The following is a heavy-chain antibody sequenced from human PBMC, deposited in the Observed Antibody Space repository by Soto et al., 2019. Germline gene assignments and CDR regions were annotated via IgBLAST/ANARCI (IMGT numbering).Heavy chain of an antibody. CDR1: GYTFTGYN. CDR3: ARLNSALTAALNWFDP. V-gene: IGHV1-2*04. Sequence: ASVKVSCKASGYTFTGYNMHWVRQAPGQGLEWMGWINPNSGVTNYAQKFQGWVTMTRDTSISTAYLQWSSLKASDTAMYYCARLNSALTAALNWFDPWGQGTLVTVSS. CDR2: INPNSGVT. J-gene: IGHJ5*02. D-gene: IGHD6-13*01.